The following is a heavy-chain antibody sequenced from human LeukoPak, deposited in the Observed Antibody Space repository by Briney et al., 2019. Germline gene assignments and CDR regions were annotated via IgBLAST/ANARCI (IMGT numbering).Heavy chain of an antibody. J-gene: IGHJ6*03. CDR2: IKQDGSEK. Sequence: STSSYYWGWIRQPPGKGLEWVANIKQDGSEKYYVDSVKGRFTISRDNAKNSLYLQMNSLRAEDTAVYYCARRVTGNYYYYYMDVWGKGTTVTVSS. D-gene: IGHD1-14*01. CDR1: STSSYY. V-gene: IGHV3-7*01. CDR3: ARRVTGNYYYYYMDV.